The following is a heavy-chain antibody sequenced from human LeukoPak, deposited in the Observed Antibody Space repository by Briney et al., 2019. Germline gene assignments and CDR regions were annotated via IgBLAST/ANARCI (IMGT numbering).Heavy chain of an antibody. Sequence: PGGSLRLSCAASGFTFSDYEMNWVRQAPGKGLEWVSYISRSSSTIYYADSVKGRFTISRDNAKNSLYLQMNSLRAEDMAVYYCAKDGGQGADYWGQGTLVTVSS. V-gene: IGHV3-48*03. CDR2: ISRSSSTI. D-gene: IGHD3-16*01. CDR1: GFTFSDYE. J-gene: IGHJ4*02. CDR3: AKDGGQGADY.